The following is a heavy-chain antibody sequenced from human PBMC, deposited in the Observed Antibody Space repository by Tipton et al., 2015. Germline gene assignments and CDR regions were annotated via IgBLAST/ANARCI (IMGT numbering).Heavy chain of an antibody. V-gene: IGHV4-59*07. J-gene: IGHJ4*02. CDR1: GGSISSYY. Sequence: TLSLTCTVSGGSISSYYWSWIRQPPGKGLEWIGYIYYSGSTNYNPSLKSRVTISTDTSKNQFSLKLRSVTAADTAMYYCARHGGGGFDYWGQGTLVTVSS. CDR3: ARHGGGGFDY. CDR2: IYYSGST. D-gene: IGHD2-21*01.